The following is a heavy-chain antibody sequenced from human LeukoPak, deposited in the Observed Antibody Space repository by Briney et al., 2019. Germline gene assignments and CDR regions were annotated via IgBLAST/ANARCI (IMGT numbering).Heavy chain of an antibody. CDR2: ISSDGNGT. CDR3: ARANHPTYYDSSGYYQDY. J-gene: IGHJ4*02. Sequence: GGSLRLSCAVSGFTFSSYWMHWVRQAPGKGLVWVARISSDGNGTSYADSVKGRFTISRDNAKNTLYLQMNSLRAEDTGGYYCARANHPTYYDSSGYYQDYWGQGTLVTVSS. V-gene: IGHV3-74*01. CDR1: GFTFSSYW. D-gene: IGHD3-22*01.